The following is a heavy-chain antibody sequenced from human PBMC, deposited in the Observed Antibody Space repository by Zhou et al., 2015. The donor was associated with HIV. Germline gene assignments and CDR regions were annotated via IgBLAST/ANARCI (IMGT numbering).Heavy chain of an antibody. CDR1: GGTFSSYA. D-gene: IGHD5-12*01. J-gene: IGHJ6*02. Sequence: QVQLVQSGAEVKKPGSSVKVSCKASGGTFSSYAISWVRQAPGQGLEWMGGIIPIFGTANYAQKFQGRVTMTRDTSTSTVYMELSSLRSEDTAVYYCTTSGADINYYGMDVWGQGTTVTVSS. CDR2: IIPIFGTA. CDR3: TTSGADINYYGMDV. V-gene: IGHV1-69*06.